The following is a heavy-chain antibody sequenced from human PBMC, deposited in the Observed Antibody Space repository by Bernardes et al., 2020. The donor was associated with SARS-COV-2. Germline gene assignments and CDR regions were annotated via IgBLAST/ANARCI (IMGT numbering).Heavy chain of an antibody. CDR1: GFTFDDYA. CDR3: ASSGWSDYYYYGMDV. J-gene: IGHJ6*02. V-gene: IGHV3-9*01. Sequence: GGSLRLSCAASGFTFDDYAMHWVRQAPGKGLEWVSGISWNSGSIGYADSVKCRFTISRDNAKNSLYLQMNSLRAEDTALYYCASSGWSDYYYYGMDVWGQGTTVTVSS. D-gene: IGHD6-19*01. CDR2: ISWNSGSI.